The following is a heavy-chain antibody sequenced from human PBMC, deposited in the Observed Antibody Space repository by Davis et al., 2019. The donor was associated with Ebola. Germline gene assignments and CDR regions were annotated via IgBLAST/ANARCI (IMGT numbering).Heavy chain of an antibody. J-gene: IGHJ2*01. Sequence: GGSLRLSCAASGFTFSSYGMHWVRQAPGKGLEWVAVIIYDGSGTYYAESVKGRFTISRDNSKNTLYLQMNSLRVEDTAVYYCAKVGTMVTPGNQDYWYFDLWGRGTLVTVSS. V-gene: IGHV3-30*18. CDR1: GFTFSSYG. CDR2: IIYDGSGT. CDR3: AKVGTMVTPGNQDYWYFDL. D-gene: IGHD4-17*01.